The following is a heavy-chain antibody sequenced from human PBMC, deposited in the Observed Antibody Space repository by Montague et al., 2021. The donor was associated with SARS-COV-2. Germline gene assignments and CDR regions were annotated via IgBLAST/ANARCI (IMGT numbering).Heavy chain of an antibody. V-gene: IGHV3-74*01. CDR3: VRPLWFGDSDYFFES. CDR2: IKPDGTST. D-gene: IGHD3-10*01. CDR1: GFTFRSYW. Sequence: SLRLSCAASGFTFRSYWMHWVRQVPGRGPVWVSRIKPDGTSTNYAASVKGRFTISRDNAKNTLSLQMNNLRAEDTAGYYCVRPLWFGDSDYFFESWGQGTLVTVSA. J-gene: IGHJ4*02.